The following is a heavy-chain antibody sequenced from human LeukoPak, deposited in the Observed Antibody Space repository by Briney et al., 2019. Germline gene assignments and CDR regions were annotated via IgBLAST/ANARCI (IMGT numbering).Heavy chain of an antibody. J-gene: IGHJ3*01. CDR3: ERRRDIAVVRGRSDDAFDV. CDR1: GYTFTSYW. D-gene: IGHD2-2*01. Sequence: GESLKISCQGSGYTFTSYWIGWVRQMPGKGLEWMGIIYPGDSDTRYSPSFQGQVTISVDKSISTAHLHWSSLKASDTAIYYCERRRDIAVVRGRSDDAFDVWGQGTMVTVSS. V-gene: IGHV5-51*01. CDR2: IYPGDSDT.